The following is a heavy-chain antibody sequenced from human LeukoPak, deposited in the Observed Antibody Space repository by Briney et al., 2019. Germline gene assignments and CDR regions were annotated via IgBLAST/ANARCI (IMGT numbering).Heavy chain of an antibody. D-gene: IGHD2-2*01. V-gene: IGHV3-64D*06. J-gene: IGHJ5*02. CDR1: GFTFSGYA. CDR3: VKGVVVPAATGFDP. CDR2: ISSNGGST. Sequence: GGSLRLSCSASGFTFSGYAMHWVRQAPGKGLEYVSAISSNGGSTYYADSVKGRFTISRDNSKNTLYLQMSSLRAEDTAVYYCVKGVVVPAATGFDPWGQGTLVTVSS.